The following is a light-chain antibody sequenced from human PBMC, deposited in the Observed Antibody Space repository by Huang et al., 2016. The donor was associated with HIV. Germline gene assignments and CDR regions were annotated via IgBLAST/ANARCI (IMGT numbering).Light chain of an antibody. CDR1: QSFSSS. Sequence: DIQMTQSPSSLSASFGDRVTISCRSSQSFSSSLNWYQQRPGKAPTLLIYAASSLQSGGPSRFSGSGSGTDFSLTINSLQPEDFATYYCQQSDSTPYTFGQGTKLEIK. V-gene: IGKV1-39*01. J-gene: IGKJ2*01. CDR2: AAS. CDR3: QQSDSTPYT.